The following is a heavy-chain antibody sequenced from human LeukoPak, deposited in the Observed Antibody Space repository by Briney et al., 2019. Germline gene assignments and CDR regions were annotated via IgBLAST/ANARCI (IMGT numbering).Heavy chain of an antibody. CDR1: GFTVSDNY. CDR3: ARGVPTGIDYFDY. Sequence: QPGGSLRLSCAASGFTVSDNYMSWVRQAPGKGLEWVANIKEDGSEKFYVDSVKGRFSMPRDNARNSLYLQMNSLRAEDTAVYYCARGVPTGIDYFDYWGQGTLVTVSS. V-gene: IGHV3-7*01. CDR2: IKEDGSEK. D-gene: IGHD1-1*01. J-gene: IGHJ4*02.